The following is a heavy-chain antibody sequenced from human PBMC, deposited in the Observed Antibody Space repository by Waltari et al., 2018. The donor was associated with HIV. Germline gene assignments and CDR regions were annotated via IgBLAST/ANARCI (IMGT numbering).Heavy chain of an antibody. CDR1: GYPITSGYH. J-gene: IGHJ4*02. CDR2: ILHSGSA. V-gene: IGHV4-38-2*01. CDR3: ARSEGAQTATIFDR. D-gene: IGHD3-3*01. Sequence: QVQLQESGPGLVKPSETLSLTCGVSGYPITSGYHWGWIRQPPGMGLEWIGSILHSGSASYNPPLRSLVTISVDTSKNQFSLKLNPVTAADTAVYFCARSEGAQTATIFDRWGQGTLVTVSS.